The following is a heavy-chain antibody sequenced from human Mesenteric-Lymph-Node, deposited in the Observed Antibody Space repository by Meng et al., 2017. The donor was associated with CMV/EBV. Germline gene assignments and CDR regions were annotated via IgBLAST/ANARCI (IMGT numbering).Heavy chain of an antibody. CDR3: ARRNTAMILYYYYYGMDV. J-gene: IGHJ6*02. Sequence: SETLSLTCTVSGASISSYYWSWIRQPPGKGLEWIGEINHSGSTNYNPSLKSRVTISVDTSKNQFSLKLSSVTAADTAVYYCARRNTAMILYYYYYGMDVWGQGTTVTVSS. CDR1: GASISSYY. CDR2: INHSGST. V-gene: IGHV4-34*01. D-gene: IGHD5-18*01.